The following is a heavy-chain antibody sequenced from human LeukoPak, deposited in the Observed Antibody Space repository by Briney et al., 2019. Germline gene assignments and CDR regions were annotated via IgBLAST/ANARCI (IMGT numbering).Heavy chain of an antibody. CDR1: GFTFSSYA. CDR2: ISGSGGST. CDR3: ARDRSWNDAGFDY. J-gene: IGHJ4*02. V-gene: IGHV3-23*01. D-gene: IGHD1-1*01. Sequence: QPGGSLRLSCAASGFTFSSYAMSWVRQAPGKGLEWVSAISGSGGSTYYADSVKGRFTISRDNSKNTLYLQMNSLRAEDTAVYYCARDRSWNDAGFDYWGQGTLVTVSS.